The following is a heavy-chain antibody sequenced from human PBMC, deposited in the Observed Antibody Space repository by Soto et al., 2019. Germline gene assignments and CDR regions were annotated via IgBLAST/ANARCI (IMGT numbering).Heavy chain of an antibody. CDR1: ACIPTPYC. J-gene: IGHJ2*01. CDR3: ARHLRYFYFFYRYGVHRDLHSFPTRRSSDL. D-gene: IGHD3-9*01. Sequence: NGSACIPTPYCNLLFRLLPEKKLEWMGIIYPGDSNTRYSPSFQGQVTISADTSISTAYLQWSSLKASDTAMYYCARHLRYFYFFYRYGVHRDLHSFPTRRSSDL. CDR2: IYPGDSNT. V-gene: IGHV5-51*01.